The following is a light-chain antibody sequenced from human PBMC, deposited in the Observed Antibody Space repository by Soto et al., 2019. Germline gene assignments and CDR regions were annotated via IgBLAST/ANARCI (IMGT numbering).Light chain of an antibody. CDR2: GTS. Sequence: TEVTRSPTSLCFSSGENVTLSCRASQSVASNLAWYQQKPGQAPRLLIYGTSTRATGVPDRFSGSGSGTDFTLTISSLQAADFAVYHCQHYNNWPITFGQGTRLEI. CDR1: QSVASN. V-gene: IGKV3-15*01. J-gene: IGKJ5*01. CDR3: QHYNNWPIT.